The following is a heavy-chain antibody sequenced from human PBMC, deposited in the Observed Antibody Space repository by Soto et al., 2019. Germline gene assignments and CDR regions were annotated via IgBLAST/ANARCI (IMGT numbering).Heavy chain of an antibody. D-gene: IGHD2-15*01. CDR3: TRWPDAACGAGSCRNWFDP. CDR2: IKTKPNNYAT. Sequence: GGSLRLSCAASGFTFSDSAMHWVRQASGKGLEWVGRIKTKPNNYATAYGASVQGRFTISRDDSKSTAYLQMNSLKTEDTALYYCTRWPDAACGAGSCRNWFDPWGQG. V-gene: IGHV3-73*01. CDR1: GFTFSDSA. J-gene: IGHJ5*02.